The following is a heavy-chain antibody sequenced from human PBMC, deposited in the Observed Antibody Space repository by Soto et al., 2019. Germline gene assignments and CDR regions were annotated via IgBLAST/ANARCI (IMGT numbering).Heavy chain of an antibody. D-gene: IGHD2-21*02. Sequence: EVQLLESGGGLVQPGGSLRLSCAASGFTFSSYAMSWVRQAPGKGLEWVSGISASGGSTYYADSVKGRFTISRDNSRNTLSLQMHSLRADDTAVYYCAKDIGGDTGGMGEFDCWGQGTLVTVSA. CDR3: AKDIGGDTGGMGEFDC. CDR2: ISASGGST. J-gene: IGHJ4*02. CDR1: GFTFSSYA. V-gene: IGHV3-23*01.